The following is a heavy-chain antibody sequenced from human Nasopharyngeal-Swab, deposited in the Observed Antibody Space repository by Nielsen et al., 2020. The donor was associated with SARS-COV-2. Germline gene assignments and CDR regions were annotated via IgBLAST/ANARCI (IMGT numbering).Heavy chain of an antibody. CDR3: ARRAARDGYNYEVDP. D-gene: IGHD5-24*01. V-gene: IGHV5-51*01. CDR1: GSSFVNHW. CDR2: VYPGNSEV. J-gene: IGHJ5*02. Sequence: GGSLRLSCMASGSSFVNHWIGWVRQQPGKGLEWMGMVYPGNSEVAYSPSFQGQVTISADKSIHTAYLQWSSLRASDTAMYFCARRAARDGYNYEVDPWGQGTLVTVSS.